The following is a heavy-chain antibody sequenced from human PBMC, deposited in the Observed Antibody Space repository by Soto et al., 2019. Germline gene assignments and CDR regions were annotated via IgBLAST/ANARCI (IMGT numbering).Heavy chain of an antibody. J-gene: IGHJ6*02. D-gene: IGHD3-16*01. CDR1: GGTFSSYT. CDR2: IIPNTGKT. Sequence: SVKVSCKASGGTFSSYTISWVRQAPGQGLEWMGRIIPNTGKTHYAHKVQGRVTMTTDTSTSTAYMELGSLTSDDTAVYYCVMVDNYVTPTPQDVWGQGTTVTVSS. CDR3: VMVDNYVTPTPQDV. V-gene: IGHV1-69*02.